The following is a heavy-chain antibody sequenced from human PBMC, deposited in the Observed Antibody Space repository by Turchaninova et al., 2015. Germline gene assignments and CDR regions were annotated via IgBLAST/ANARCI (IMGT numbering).Heavy chain of an antibody. CDR3: TRGGGSGYPPFQY. CDR1: GFPFSSYA. D-gene: IGHD3-22*01. CDR2: MSYDGSNT. J-gene: IGHJ1*01. Sequence: QVQLVESGGGVVQPGRSLRLSCAASGFPFSSYAMHWVRPAPGKGLGWVAAMSYDGSNTYYADSVKGRCTSSRDIPRNTVYLQMNSLRDEDTALDYCTRGGGSGYPPFQYWGQGTLVTVAS. V-gene: IGHV3-30*04.